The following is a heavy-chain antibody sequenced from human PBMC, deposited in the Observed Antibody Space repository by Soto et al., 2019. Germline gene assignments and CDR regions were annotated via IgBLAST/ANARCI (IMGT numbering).Heavy chain of an antibody. D-gene: IGHD5-18*01. CDR3: AKRGYSYGNWWYFDL. Sequence: EVQLLESGGGLVQPGGSLRLSCAASGFTFSSYAMSWVRQAPGKGLEWVSAISGSGGSTYYADSVKGRFTISRDNSKNTLYLQINSLRAEDTAVHYCAKRGYSYGNWWYFDLWGRGTLVPVSS. J-gene: IGHJ2*01. V-gene: IGHV3-23*01. CDR1: GFTFSSYA. CDR2: ISGSGGST.